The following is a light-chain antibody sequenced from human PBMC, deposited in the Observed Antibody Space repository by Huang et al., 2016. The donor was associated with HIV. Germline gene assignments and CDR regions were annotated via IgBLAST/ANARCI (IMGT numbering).Light chain of an antibody. CDR1: QSILHTDGKTY. V-gene: IGKV2D-29*02. CDR2: EVS. Sequence: DVVMTQTPLSLSVAPGQPASIAGKSSQSILHTDGKTYLYWYLQKPGQSPPLLITEVSNRFCGGRDRFSGSGSGTDFTLSISRVEAEDVGLYYCRQSIQPGTFGQGTKVEIK. J-gene: IGKJ1*01. CDR3: RQSIQPGT.